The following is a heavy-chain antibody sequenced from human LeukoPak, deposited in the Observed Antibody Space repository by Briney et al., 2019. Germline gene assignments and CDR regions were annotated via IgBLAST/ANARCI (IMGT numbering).Heavy chain of an antibody. V-gene: IGHV4-59*02. CDR3: ARETYYYDSSGGY. D-gene: IGHD3-22*01. J-gene: IGHJ4*02. Sequence: SETLSLTCIVSGGSVTSYYWSWIRRPPGKGLEWIGYISYIGNTKYNPSLKSRVTMSIDASKNQLSLKLSSVTAADTAVYYCARETYYYDSSGGYWGQGTLVTVSS. CDR2: ISYIGNT. CDR1: GGSVTSYY.